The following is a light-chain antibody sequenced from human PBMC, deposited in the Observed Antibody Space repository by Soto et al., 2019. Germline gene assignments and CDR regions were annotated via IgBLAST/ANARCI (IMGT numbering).Light chain of an antibody. CDR1: QSISSY. J-gene: IGKJ1*01. CDR3: LQYHNLWA. CDR2: RAS. V-gene: IGKV3-15*01. Sequence: MTQSPSSLSASVGDRVTITCRASQSISSYLNWYQQRPGQAPRLLIYRASTRATGVPARFSGSGSGTEFTLTISSLQSEDFAVYSCLQYHNLWAFGQGTKVDIK.